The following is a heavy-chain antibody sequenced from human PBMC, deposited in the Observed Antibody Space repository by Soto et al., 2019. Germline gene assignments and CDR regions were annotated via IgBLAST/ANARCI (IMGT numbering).Heavy chain of an antibody. Sequence: QVQLQESGPGLVKPSQTLSLTCTVSGGSISSGGYYWSWIRQHPGKGLEWIGYIYYSGSTYYNPSFKSRVTISVDTSKNQFSLKLSSVTAADTAVYYCARGVSGSYGWFDPWGQGTLVTVSS. CDR1: GGSISSGGYY. CDR2: IYYSGST. J-gene: IGHJ5*02. V-gene: IGHV4-31*03. CDR3: ARGVSGSYGWFDP. D-gene: IGHD1-26*01.